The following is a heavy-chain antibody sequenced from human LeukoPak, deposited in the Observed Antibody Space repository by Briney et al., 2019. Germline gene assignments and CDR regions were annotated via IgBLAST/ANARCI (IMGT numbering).Heavy chain of an antibody. CDR2: INPNDGDT. Sequence: ASVKVSCKASGYTFTDYYMHWVRQAPGQGLEWMGWINPNDGDTNYAQKFQGRVTMTRDTSISTAHMEVSRLRSDDTAVYYCARANFLYCSSTTCLFDYWGQGTLVTVSS. V-gene: IGHV1-2*02. J-gene: IGHJ4*02. CDR3: ARANFLYCSSTTCLFDY. CDR1: GYTFTDYY. D-gene: IGHD2-2*01.